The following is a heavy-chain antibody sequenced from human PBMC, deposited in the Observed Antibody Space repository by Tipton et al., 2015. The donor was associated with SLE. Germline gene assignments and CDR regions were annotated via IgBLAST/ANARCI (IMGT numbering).Heavy chain of an antibody. CDR2: IYHSGST. D-gene: IGHD3-16*01. Sequence: TLSLTCAVSGYSISSGYYWGWIRQPPGKGLEWIGSIYHSGSTYYNPSLKSRVTISVDTSKNQFPLKLSSVTAADTAVYYCATSFGVTTSGIDAFDIWGQGTMVTVSS. V-gene: IGHV4-38-2*01. CDR1: GYSISSGYY. J-gene: IGHJ3*02. CDR3: ATSFGVTTSGIDAFDI.